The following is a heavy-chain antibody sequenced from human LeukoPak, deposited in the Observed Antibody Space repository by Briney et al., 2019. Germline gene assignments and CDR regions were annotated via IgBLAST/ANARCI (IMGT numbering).Heavy chain of an antibody. CDR2: ISYDGSNK. V-gene: IGHV3-30-3*01. Sequence: GRSLRLSCAASGFTFSSYAMHWVRQAPGKGLEWVAVISYDGSNKYYADSVKGRFTISRDNSKNTLYLQMNSLRAEDTAMYYCARDPSGYSSGWFGGRRDYYYYGMDVWGQGTTVTVSS. D-gene: IGHD6-19*01. CDR1: GFTFSSYA. CDR3: ARDPSGYSSGWFGGRRDYYYYGMDV. J-gene: IGHJ6*02.